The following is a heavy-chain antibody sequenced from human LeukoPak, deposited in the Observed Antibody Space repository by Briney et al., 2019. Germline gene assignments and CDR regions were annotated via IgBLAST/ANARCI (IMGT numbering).Heavy chain of an antibody. J-gene: IGHJ4*02. V-gene: IGHV3-48*01. CDR1: GFTVSSYS. CDR3: ARSRSGNFFGD. Sequence: GGSLRLSCAASGFTVSSYSMNWVRQAPGKGLEWVSYISSSSSTIYYADSVKGRFTISRDNAKNSLYLQMNSLRAEDTAVYYCARSRSGNFFGDWGQGTLVTVSS. CDR2: ISSSSSTI. D-gene: IGHD3-3*01.